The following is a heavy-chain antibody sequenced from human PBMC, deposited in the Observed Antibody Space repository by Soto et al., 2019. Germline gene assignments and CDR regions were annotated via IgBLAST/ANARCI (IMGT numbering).Heavy chain of an antibody. CDR3: ARAADWVDAFDI. J-gene: IGHJ3*02. Sequence: GGSLRLSCAASGFTFSSYSMNWVRQAPGKGLEWVSSISSSSSYIYYADSVKGRFTISRDNAKNSLYLLMNSLRAEDTAVYYCARAADWVDAFDIWGQGTMVTVSS. V-gene: IGHV3-21*01. CDR1: GFTFSSYS. D-gene: IGHD3-9*01. CDR2: ISSSSSYI.